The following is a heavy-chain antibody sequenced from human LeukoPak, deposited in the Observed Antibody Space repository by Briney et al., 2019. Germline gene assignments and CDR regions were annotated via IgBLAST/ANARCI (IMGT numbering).Heavy chain of an antibody. V-gene: IGHV3-11*01. CDR1: GFTFSDYY. J-gene: IGHJ4*02. CDR2: ISSSGSTI. D-gene: IGHD3-22*01. Sequence: PGGSLRLSCAASGFTFSDYYMSWIRQAPGKGLEWVSYISSSGSTIYHADSVKGRFTVSRDNSKNSLYLQMNSLRAEDTAVYYCAREDYSDSSGYYPDYWGQGTLVTVSS. CDR3: AREDYSDSSGYYPDY.